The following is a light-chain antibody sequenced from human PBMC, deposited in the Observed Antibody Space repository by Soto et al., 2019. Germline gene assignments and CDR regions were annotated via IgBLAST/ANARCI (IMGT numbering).Light chain of an antibody. Sequence: DIQLTQSPSTLSASVGDRVTITCRASQTISSWLAWYQQKPGKAPKLLIYKASSLESGVPSRFSGSGSGTEFTLTISSLQPDDFATYYCQQSGKFGQGTKVEIK. CDR2: KAS. CDR3: QQSGK. V-gene: IGKV1-5*03. J-gene: IGKJ1*01. CDR1: QTISSW.